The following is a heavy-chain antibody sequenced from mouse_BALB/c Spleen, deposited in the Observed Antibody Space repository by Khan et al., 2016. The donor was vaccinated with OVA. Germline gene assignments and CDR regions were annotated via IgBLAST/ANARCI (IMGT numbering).Heavy chain of an antibody. CDR2: INTHSGVP. Sequence: QIQLVQSGPELKKPGETVRISCKASGYTFTTAGIQWVQQMPGKGLKWIGWINTHSGVPKYAEDFTGRFAFSLEISVNTAYLQITNLKNEDTGTYVGARGGADYYRNDGGAMEYWGQGTSVTVSS. D-gene: IGHD2-14*01. CDR3: ARGGADYYRNDGGAMEY. V-gene: IGHV9-4*02. CDR1: GYTFTTAG. J-gene: IGHJ4*01.